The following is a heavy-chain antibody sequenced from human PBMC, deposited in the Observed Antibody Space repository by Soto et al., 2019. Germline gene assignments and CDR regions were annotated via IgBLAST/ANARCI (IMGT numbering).Heavy chain of an antibody. CDR2: IIPIFGTA. Sequence: SVKVSCKASGGTFSSYAISWVRQAPGQGLEWMGGIIPIFGTANYAQKFQGRVTITADESTRTAYMELSSLRSEDTAVYYCAVEFSSSWTDAFDIWGQGTMVTVSS. V-gene: IGHV1-69*13. CDR1: GGTFSSYA. D-gene: IGHD6-13*01. CDR3: AVEFSSSWTDAFDI. J-gene: IGHJ3*02.